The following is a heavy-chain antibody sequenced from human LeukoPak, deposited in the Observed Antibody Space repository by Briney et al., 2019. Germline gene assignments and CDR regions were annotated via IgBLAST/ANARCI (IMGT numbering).Heavy chain of an antibody. J-gene: IGHJ6*02. CDR1: GFTFSDYY. CDR2: ISSSGSTI. Sequence: GGSLRLSCAASGFTFSDYYMSWIRQAPGKGLEWVSYISSSGSTIYYADSVKGRFTISRDNAKNSLYLQMNSLRAEDTAVYYCARVSWSYSGLYYYYGMDVWGQGTTVTVSS. V-gene: IGHV3-11*01. CDR3: ARVSWSYSGLYYYYGMDV. D-gene: IGHD1-26*01.